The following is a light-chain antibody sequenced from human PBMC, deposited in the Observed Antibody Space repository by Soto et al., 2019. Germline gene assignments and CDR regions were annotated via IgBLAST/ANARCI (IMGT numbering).Light chain of an antibody. J-gene: IGKJ1*01. CDR2: AAS. CDR1: QSISSY. V-gene: IGKV1-39*01. Sequence: DIQMTHSPSSLSASVGDRVTITCRASQSISSYLNWYQQKPGKAPKLLIYAASSLQSGVPSRFSGSGSGTDFTLTISSLQPEDFATYYCQQRKTFGQGTKVEIK. CDR3: QQRKT.